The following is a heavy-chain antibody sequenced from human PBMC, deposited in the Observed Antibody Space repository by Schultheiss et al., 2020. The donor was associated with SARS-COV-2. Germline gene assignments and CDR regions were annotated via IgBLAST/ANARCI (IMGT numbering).Heavy chain of an antibody. Sequence: SVKVSCKASGGTFSNNAFSWVRQAPGQGLEWMGGIIPMFGTASYAQMLQGRVTITADESTSTTYMELSSLRSEDTAVYYCVIAHRQDYYYYGMDVWGQGTTVTVSS. D-gene: IGHD6-13*01. V-gene: IGHV1-69*13. CDR3: VIAHRQDYYYYGMDV. CDR1: GGTFSNNA. J-gene: IGHJ6*02. CDR2: IIPMFGTA.